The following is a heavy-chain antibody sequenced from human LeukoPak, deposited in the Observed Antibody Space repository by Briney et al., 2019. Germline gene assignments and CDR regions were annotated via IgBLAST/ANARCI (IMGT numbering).Heavy chain of an antibody. J-gene: IGHJ4*02. V-gene: IGHV4-34*01. D-gene: IGHD5-18*01. CDR3: ESLGGYGYVFDY. CDR2: INHSGST. Sequence: PSETLSLTCAVYGGSFSAYYWSWIRQPPGKGLEWIGEINHSGSTNYNPSLKSRVTISVDTSKNQLSLKLSFVTAADGAVYYCESLGGYGYVFDYWGQGTLVTVSS. CDR1: GGSFSAYY.